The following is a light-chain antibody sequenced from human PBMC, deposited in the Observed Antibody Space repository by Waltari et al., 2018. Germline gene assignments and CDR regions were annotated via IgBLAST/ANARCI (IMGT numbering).Light chain of an antibody. CDR3: QQYYTTPPT. CDR1: QSVLYSSNNKNY. CDR2: WAA. J-gene: IGKJ3*01. Sequence: DIVMTQSPDSLAVSLGERATINCKSSQSVLYSSNNKNYLAWYQQKPGQPPKLLIYWAATRESGVPDRFSGSGSGTDFTLPISSLLAEDVALYYCQQYYTTPPTFGPGTKVDIK. V-gene: IGKV4-1*01.